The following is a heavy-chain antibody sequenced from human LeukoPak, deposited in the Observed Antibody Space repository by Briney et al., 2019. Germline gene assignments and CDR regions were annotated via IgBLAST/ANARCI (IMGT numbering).Heavy chain of an antibody. J-gene: IGHJ5*02. CDR3: ARQLATVVTNDWFDP. Sequence: HGESLNISCKGSGYSFTSYWIGWVRQMPGKGLEWMGIIYPGDSDTRYSPSFQGQVTISADKSISTACLQWSSLKASDTAMYYCARQLATVVTNDWFDPWGQGTLVTVSS. V-gene: IGHV5-51*01. CDR2: IYPGDSDT. CDR1: GYSFTSYW. D-gene: IGHD4-23*01.